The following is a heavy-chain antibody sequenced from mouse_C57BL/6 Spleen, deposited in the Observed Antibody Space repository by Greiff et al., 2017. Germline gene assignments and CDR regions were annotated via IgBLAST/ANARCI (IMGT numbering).Heavy chain of an antibody. J-gene: IGHJ2*01. CDR3: TTGKLTGTVY. CDR1: GFNIKDDY. V-gene: IGHV14-4*01. Sequence: VQLQQSGAELVRPGASVKLSCTASGFNIKDDYMHWVKQRPEQGLEWIGWFDPENGDTEYASKFQGKATITADTSSNTAYLQLSSLTSEDTAVYYCTTGKLTGTVYWGQGTTLTVAS. D-gene: IGHD4-1*01. CDR2: FDPENGDT.